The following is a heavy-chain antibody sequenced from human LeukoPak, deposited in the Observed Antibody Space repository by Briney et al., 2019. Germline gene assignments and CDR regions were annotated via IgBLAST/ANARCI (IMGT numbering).Heavy chain of an antibody. D-gene: IGHD3-10*01. J-gene: IGHJ5*02. CDR2: INTNTGNP. V-gene: IGHV7-4-1*02. Sequence: ASVKVSCKASGYTFTSYAMNWVRQAPGQGLEWMGWINTNTGNPTYAQGFTGRFVFSLDTSVSTAYLQISSLKAEDTAVYYCARDVLLWFGELFPDWFDPWGQGTLVTVSS. CDR3: ARDVLLWFGELFPDWFDP. CDR1: GYTFTSYA.